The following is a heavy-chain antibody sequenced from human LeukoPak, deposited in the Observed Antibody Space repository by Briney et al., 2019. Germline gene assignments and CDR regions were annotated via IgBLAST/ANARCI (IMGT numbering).Heavy chain of an antibody. CDR1: GFTFSSSS. CDR2: ISSSSSYI. J-gene: IGHJ4*02. CDR3: ARDPTYCAGTTCYAAVDY. D-gene: IGHD2-2*01. Sequence: GGSLRLSCAASGFTFSSSSMNWVRQAPGKGLEWVSSISSSSSYIYYADSVKGRFTISRDNAKNSLYLQMNSLRAEDTAVYYCARDPTYCAGTTCYAAVDYWGQGTLATVSS. V-gene: IGHV3-21*01.